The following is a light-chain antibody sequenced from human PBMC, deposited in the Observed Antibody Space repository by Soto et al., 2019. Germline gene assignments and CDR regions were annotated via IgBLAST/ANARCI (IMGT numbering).Light chain of an antibody. V-gene: IGKV3-11*01. J-gene: IGKJ5*01. CDR3: QQRSNWPTIT. CDR2: DAS. CDR1: QSVGSY. Sequence: EIVLTQSPATLSLSPGKRATLSCRASQSVGSYLAWYQQKPGQAPRPLIYDASNRATGIPARFSGSGSGTDFTLTISSLEPEDFAVYYCQQRSNWPTITFGQGTRLEI.